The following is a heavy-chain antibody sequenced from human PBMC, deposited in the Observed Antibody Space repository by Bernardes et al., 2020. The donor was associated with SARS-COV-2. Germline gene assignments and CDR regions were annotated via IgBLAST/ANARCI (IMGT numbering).Heavy chain of an antibody. CDR1: GFSFLSPW. Sequence: GWSLFLSCAASGFSFLSPWMYWVRQVPGQGLVWVSGINSDGTTTTYADSVKGRFTISRDNAENTLFLDMKSLRAEDTAVYYCARVEVSFAYCGGDCYNDYWGQGTLVTVSS. CDR2: INSDGTTT. V-gene: IGHV3-74*01. J-gene: IGHJ4*02. D-gene: IGHD2-21*02. CDR3: ARVEVSFAYCGGDCYNDY.